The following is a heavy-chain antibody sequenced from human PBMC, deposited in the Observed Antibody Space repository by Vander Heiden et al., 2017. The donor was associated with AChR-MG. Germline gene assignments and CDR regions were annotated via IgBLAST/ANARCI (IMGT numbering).Heavy chain of an antibody. J-gene: IGHJ4*02. D-gene: IGHD3-3*01. CDR2: ISYDGSNK. Sequence: QVQLVESGGGVVQPGRSLRLSCAASGFTFSSYALHWVRQAPGKGLEWVAVISYDGSNKYYADSVKGRFTISRDNSKNTLYLQMNSLRAEDTAVYYCAMITYYDFWSGYYNPFDYWGQGTLVTVSS. CDR1: GFTFSSYA. CDR3: AMITYYDFWSGYYNPFDY. V-gene: IGHV3-30-3*01.